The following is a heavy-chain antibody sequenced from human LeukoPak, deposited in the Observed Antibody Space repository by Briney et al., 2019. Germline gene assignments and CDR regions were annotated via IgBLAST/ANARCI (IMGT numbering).Heavy chain of an antibody. J-gene: IGHJ4*02. CDR3: RAYSSGFEDY. CDR1: GFTFSGSA. CDR2: IRSKANDYAT. D-gene: IGHD5-18*01. Sequence: GGSLKLSCAASGFTFSGSAMHWIRQASGKGLEWVGRIRSKANDYATAYAASVKRRFTVSRDDSKNTAYLQMNSLKTEDTAIYYCRAYSSGFEDYWGQGTLVTVSS. V-gene: IGHV3-73*01.